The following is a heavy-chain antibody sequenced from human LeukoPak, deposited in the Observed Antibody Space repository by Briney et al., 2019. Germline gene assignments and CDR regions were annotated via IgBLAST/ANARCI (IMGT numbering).Heavy chain of an antibody. CDR1: GFTFSSYW. V-gene: IGHV3-7*03. D-gene: IGHD2-15*01. Sequence: GGSLRLSCAASGFTFSSYWMSWVRQAPGKGLEWVANIKQDGSEKYYVDSVKGRFTISRDNDQNALYLQMNSLRAEDTAVYYCARAPYCIGGSCRFDYWGQGTLVTVSS. J-gene: IGHJ4*02. CDR3: ARAPYCIGGSCRFDY. CDR2: IKQDGSEK.